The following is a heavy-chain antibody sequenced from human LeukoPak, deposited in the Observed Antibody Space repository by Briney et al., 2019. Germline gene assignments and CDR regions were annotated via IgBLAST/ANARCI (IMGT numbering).Heavy chain of an antibody. V-gene: IGHV3-11*01. CDR2: ISSSGSTI. J-gene: IGHJ6*03. CDR3: AKYSYAPYYYYYMDV. CDR1: GFTFSDYY. D-gene: IGHD5-18*01. Sequence: GGSLRLSCAASGFTFSDYYMSWIRQAPGKGLDWVSYISSSGSTIYYADSVKGRFTISRDNAKNSLYLQMNSLRAEDTAVYYCAKYSYAPYYYYYMDVWGKGTTVTVSS.